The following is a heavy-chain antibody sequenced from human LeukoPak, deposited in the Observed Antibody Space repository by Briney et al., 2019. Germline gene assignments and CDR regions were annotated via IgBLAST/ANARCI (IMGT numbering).Heavy chain of an antibody. CDR2: INPNSGGT. CDR1: GYTFTDYY. Sequence: ASVKVSCKASGYTFTDYYIHWVRQVPGQGLEYMGWINPNSGGTNYAQKFQGWVTMTRDTSISTAYMELSRLRSDDTAVYYCARGGAVVPAASDYWGQGTLVTVSS. V-gene: IGHV1-2*04. CDR3: ARGGAVVPAASDY. D-gene: IGHD2-2*01. J-gene: IGHJ4*02.